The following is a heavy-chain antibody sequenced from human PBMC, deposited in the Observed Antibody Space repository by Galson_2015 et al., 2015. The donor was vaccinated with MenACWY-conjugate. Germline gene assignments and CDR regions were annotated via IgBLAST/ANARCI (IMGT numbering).Heavy chain of an antibody. D-gene: IGHD3-10*01. Sequence: SLRLSCAASGFTFSSYAMSWVRQAPGKGLEWVSAISGSGGSTYYADSVKGRFTISRDNSKNTLYLQMNSLRAEDTAVYYCAKGDFGRYYYGSETTFGTLDYWGQGTLVTVSS. CDR3: AKGDFGRYYYGSETTFGTLDY. J-gene: IGHJ4*02. CDR1: GFTFSSYA. CDR2: ISGSGGST. V-gene: IGHV3-23*01.